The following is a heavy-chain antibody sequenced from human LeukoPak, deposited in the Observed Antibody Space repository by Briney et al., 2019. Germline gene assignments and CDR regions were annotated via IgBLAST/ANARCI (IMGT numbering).Heavy chain of an antibody. Sequence: SETLSLTCTVSAASFNSDDQYWNWLRQSPGKGLEWIASIHPSGILYNNPCLESRFTMSRDTSKNQFSLNLNSVTAADTAVYFCSRGLDSRKLGYWGQGSLVTVSS. CDR2: IHPSGIL. J-gene: IGHJ4*02. CDR1: AASFNSDDQY. CDR3: SRGLDSRKLGY. D-gene: IGHD3-22*01. V-gene: IGHV4-31*03.